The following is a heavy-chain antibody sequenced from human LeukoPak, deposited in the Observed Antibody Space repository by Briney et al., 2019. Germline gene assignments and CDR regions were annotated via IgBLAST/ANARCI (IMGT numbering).Heavy chain of an antibody. V-gene: IGHV5-51*01. D-gene: IGHD1-1*01. CDR1: GYSFSNYW. Sequence: GASLQISCKASGYSFSNYWIGRVRQVPGKGLEGMGIVYPRDSDTRYSPSFQGQVTISADKSISTAYLQWSSLKASDTAVYYCARPGERSRLDWNLDQWGQGTLVTVSS. J-gene: IGHJ4*02. CDR3: ARPGERSRLDWNLDQ. CDR2: VYPRDSDT.